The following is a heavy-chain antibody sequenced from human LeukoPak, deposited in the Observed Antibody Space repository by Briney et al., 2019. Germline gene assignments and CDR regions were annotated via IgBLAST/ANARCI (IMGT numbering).Heavy chain of an antibody. CDR1: GFTFSNYG. V-gene: IGHV3-23*01. Sequence: AGILRLTCAASGFTFSNYGMSWVRQAPGRGLEWVSSVSASGRRTYYAGSVRGRFTISSDNSNNTLYLQMASLRAEDTAAYYCAKDGQIRGAIPHYFVSWGQGTLVTVSS. J-gene: IGHJ4*02. D-gene: IGHD3-10*01. CDR2: VSASGRRT. CDR3: AKDGQIRGAIPHYFVS.